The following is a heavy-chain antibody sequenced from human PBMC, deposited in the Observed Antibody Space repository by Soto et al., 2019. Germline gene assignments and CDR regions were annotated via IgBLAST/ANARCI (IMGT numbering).Heavy chain of an antibody. CDR1: GGSISSDY. CDR3: ARDRDVCSGGSCYSGYYFYMDV. J-gene: IGHJ6*03. D-gene: IGHD2-15*01. Sequence: PSETLSLTCTVSGGSISSDYWSWIRQPPGKGQEWIGSIYYTGNSNHSPSLQSRVTISVDTSKNQFSLKLSSVTAADTAVYYCARDRDVCSGGSCYSGYYFYMDVWGKGTXXXVSS. V-gene: IGHV4-59*01. CDR2: IYYTGNS.